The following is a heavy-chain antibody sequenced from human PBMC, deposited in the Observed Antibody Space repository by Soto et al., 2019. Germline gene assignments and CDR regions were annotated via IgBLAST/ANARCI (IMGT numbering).Heavy chain of an antibody. J-gene: IGHJ4*02. D-gene: IGHD6-6*01. CDR3: AREPTHLVVGFDY. CDR2: ISSSSSTI. Sequence: PGGSLRLSCAASGFTFSSYSMNWVRQAPGKGLEWVSYISSSSSTIYYADSVKGRFTISRDNAKNSLYLQMNSLRAEDTAVYYCAREPTHLVVGFDYWGQGTLVTVSS. CDR1: GFTFSSYS. V-gene: IGHV3-48*01.